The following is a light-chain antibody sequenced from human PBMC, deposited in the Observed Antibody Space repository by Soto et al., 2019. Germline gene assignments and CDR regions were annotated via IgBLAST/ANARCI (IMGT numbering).Light chain of an antibody. CDR2: SNN. V-gene: IGLV1-44*01. J-gene: IGLJ2*01. CDR3: AAWDDSLNGVV. CDR1: SSNIGTNT. Sequence: QPVLTQPPSVSGTPGQRVTISCSGSSSNIGTNTVNWYQLFPGTAPKLLTHSNNQRPSGVPDRFSGSKSGTSASLAISGLQSEDEADYYCAAWDDSLNGVVFGGGTKLTVL.